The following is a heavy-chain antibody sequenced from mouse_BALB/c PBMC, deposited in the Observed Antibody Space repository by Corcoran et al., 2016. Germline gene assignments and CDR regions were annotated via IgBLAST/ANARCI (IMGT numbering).Heavy chain of an antibody. J-gene: IGHJ3*01. CDR2: INPYSGAT. CDR3: ARSFWFAY. V-gene: IGHV1-18*01. Sequence: EVQLQQSGPELVKPGASVKISCKASDYSFTDYYMHWVKQSHVESLEWIGRINPYSGATTYNQNFKDKATLTVDKSSSTTYMELHSLTSEDSAVYYCARSFWFAYWGQGTLVTVSA. CDR1: DYSFTDYY.